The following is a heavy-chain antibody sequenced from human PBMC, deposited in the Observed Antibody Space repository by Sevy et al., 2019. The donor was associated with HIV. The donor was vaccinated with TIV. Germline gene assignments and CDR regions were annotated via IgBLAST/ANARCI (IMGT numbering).Heavy chain of an antibody. V-gene: IGHV1-69*13. D-gene: IGHD2-21*02. CDR3: AREYCGGDCYFDY. CDR2: IIPIFGTA. J-gene: IGHJ4*02. Sequence: ASVKVSCKASGGTFSSYAISWVRQAPGQGLEWMGGIIPIFGTANYAQKFQGRVTITADESTSTAYMELSSLRSEDTALYYCAREYCGGDCYFDYWGQGTLVTVSS. CDR1: GGTFSSYA.